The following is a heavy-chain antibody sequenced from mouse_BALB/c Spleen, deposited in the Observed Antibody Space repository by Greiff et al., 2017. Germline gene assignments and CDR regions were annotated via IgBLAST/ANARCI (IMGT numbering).Heavy chain of an antibody. J-gene: IGHJ4*01. CDR2: IYPSDSYT. Sequence: VKLQQPGAELVRPGASVKLSCKASGYTFTSYWINWVKQRPGQGLEWIGNIYPSDSYTNYNQKFKDKATLTVDKSSSTAYMQLSSPTSEDSAVYYCTRGKTVDYWGQGTSVTVSS. CDR1: GYTFTSYW. V-gene: IGHV1-69*02. CDR3: TRGKTVDY.